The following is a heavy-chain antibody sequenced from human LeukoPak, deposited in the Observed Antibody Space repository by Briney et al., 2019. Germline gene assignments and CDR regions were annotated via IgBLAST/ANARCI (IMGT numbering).Heavy chain of an antibody. V-gene: IGHV3-74*01. J-gene: IGHJ4*02. D-gene: IGHD4-17*01. CDR1: GFTFSSYW. CDR2: INIDGSTT. Sequence: GGSLRLSCAASGFTFSSYWMHWVRQAPGKGLVWVSLINIDGSTTSYADSVKGRFTISRDDAKNTLYLQMNSLRAEDTAVYYCARDGLTLTTLDYWGQGNLVTVSS. CDR3: ARDGLTLTTLDY.